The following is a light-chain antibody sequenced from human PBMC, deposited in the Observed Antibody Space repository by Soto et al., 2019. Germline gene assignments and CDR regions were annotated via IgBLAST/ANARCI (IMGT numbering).Light chain of an antibody. CDR2: KAS. J-gene: IGKJ1*01. CDR3: QQYNSYSRT. V-gene: IGKV1-5*03. CDR1: QSISSW. Sequence: DIQMTQSPSTLSASVGDRVTITCRASQSISSWLAWYQQKPGKAPKLLIYKASSLESGVPSRFRGSGSGTEFTLTISSLQPDDFATYYCQQYNSYSRTFGQGTKVDTK.